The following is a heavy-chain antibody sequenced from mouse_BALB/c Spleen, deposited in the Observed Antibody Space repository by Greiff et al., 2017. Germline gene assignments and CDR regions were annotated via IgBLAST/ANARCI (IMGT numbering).Heavy chain of an antibody. CDR1: GFTFSSYG. D-gene: IGHD2-10*02. V-gene: IGHV5-6*02. CDR3: ARHLGYGNYDYFDY. J-gene: IGHJ2*01. CDR2: ISSGGSYT. Sequence: EVMLVESGGDLVKPGGSLKLSCAASGFTFSSYGMSWVRQTPDKRLEWVATISSGGSYTYYPDSVKGRFTISRDNAKNTLYLQMSSLKSEDTAMYYCARHLGYGNYDYFDYWGQGTTLTVSS.